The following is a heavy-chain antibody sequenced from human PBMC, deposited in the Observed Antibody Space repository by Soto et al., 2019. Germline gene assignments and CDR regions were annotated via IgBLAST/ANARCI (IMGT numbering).Heavy chain of an antibody. CDR1: GFTFSSYA. D-gene: IGHD6-13*01. Sequence: GGSLRLSCAASGFTFSSYAMSWVRQAPGKGLEWVSAISASGGSTYYADSVKGRFTISRDNSQNTLYLQMNSLRAEDTALYYCAKGTSGYSSSCPGVWGQGTTVTVSS. V-gene: IGHV3-23*01. J-gene: IGHJ6*02. CDR3: AKGTSGYSSSCPGV. CDR2: ISASGGST.